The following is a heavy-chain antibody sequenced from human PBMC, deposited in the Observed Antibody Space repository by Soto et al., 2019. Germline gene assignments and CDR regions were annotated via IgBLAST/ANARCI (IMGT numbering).Heavy chain of an antibody. CDR1: LFTFSIYS. CDR3: ARERGEHIVVVTAIGYYYGMDV. Sequence: LRVSCASSLFTFSIYSMNWVRQSPGKGLEWVSSISSSSSYIYYADSVKGRFTISRDNAKNSLYLQMNSLRAEDTAVYYCARERGEHIVVVTAIGYYYGMDVWGQGTTVTVSS. V-gene: IGHV3-21*01. CDR2: ISSSSSYI. J-gene: IGHJ6*01. D-gene: IGHD2-21*02.